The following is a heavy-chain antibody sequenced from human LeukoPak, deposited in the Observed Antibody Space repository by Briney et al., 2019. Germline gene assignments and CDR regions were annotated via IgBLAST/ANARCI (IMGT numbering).Heavy chain of an antibody. Sequence: SETLSLTCTVSGGSISSYYWSWIRQPPGKGLEWIGYIYYSGSTNYNPSLKSRVTISVDTSKNQFSLKLSSVTAADTAVYYCARSIAAWYNWFDPWGQGTLVTVSS. J-gene: IGHJ5*02. V-gene: IGHV4-59*08. CDR2: IYYSGST. CDR3: ARSIAAWYNWFDP. D-gene: IGHD6-25*01. CDR1: GGSISSYY.